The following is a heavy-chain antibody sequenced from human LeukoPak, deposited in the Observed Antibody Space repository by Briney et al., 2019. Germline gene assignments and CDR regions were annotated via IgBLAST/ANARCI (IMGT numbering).Heavy chain of an antibody. D-gene: IGHD2-2*01. J-gene: IGHJ4*02. CDR1: GYSISSGYY. CDR2: IYHSGST. Sequence: SETLSLTCTVSGYSISSGYYWGWIRQPPGKGLEWIGSIYHSGSTYYNPSLKSRVTISVDTSKNQFSLKLSSVTAADTAVYYCAREANNFVVVSGYYFDYWGQGTLVTVSS. CDR3: AREANNFVVVSGYYFDY. V-gene: IGHV4-38-2*02.